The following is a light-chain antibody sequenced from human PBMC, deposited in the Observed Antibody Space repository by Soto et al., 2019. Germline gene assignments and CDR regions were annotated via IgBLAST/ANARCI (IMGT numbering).Light chain of an antibody. V-gene: IGKV3-11*01. CDR3: QQRSNWPST. CDR2: DAS. J-gene: IGKJ4*01. CDR1: QSVSSY. Sequence: EIVLTQSPATLSLSPWDRATLSCRASQSVSSYLAWYQQKPGQAPRLLIYDASNRATGIPARFSGSGSGTDFTLTITSLEPEDFAVYYCQQRSNWPSTFGGGTTVEIK.